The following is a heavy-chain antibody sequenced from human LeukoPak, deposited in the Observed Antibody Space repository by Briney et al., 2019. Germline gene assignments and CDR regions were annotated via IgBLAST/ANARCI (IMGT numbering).Heavy chain of an antibody. CDR3: ARDQLAYSGYDTLFDY. D-gene: IGHD5-12*01. CDR2: IKEDGSEK. CDR1: GFTFSVYW. J-gene: IGHJ4*02. Sequence: AGGSLRLSCAASGFTFSVYWMSWVHQAPGKGLEWVANIKEDGSEKHYVDSVKGRFTISRDNSKNTLYLQLNSLRPEDTAVYYCARDQLAYSGYDTLFDYWGQGTLVTVSS. V-gene: IGHV3-7*01.